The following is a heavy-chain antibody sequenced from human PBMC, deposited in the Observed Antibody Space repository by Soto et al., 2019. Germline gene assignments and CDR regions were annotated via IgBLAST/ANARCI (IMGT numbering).Heavy chain of an antibody. D-gene: IGHD2-8*01. CDR2: IWYDGSNK. CDR1: GFTFSSYG. V-gene: IGHV3-33*01. J-gene: IGHJ4*02. CDR3: ARAQRGGYCTNGVCSPGQVLY. Sequence: GGSLRLSCAASGFTFSSYGMHWVRQAPGKGLEWVAVIWYDGSNKYYVDSVKGRFTISRDNSKNTLYLQMNSLRAEDTAVYYCARAQRGGYCTNGVCSPGQVLYWGQGTLVTVSS.